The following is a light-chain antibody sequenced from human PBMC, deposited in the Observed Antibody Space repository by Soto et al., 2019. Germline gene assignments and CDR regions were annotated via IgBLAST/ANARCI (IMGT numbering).Light chain of an antibody. CDR3: QQYGSSPFT. Sequence: DIVLTQSPGTLSLSPGERATLSCRASQSISSSYLAWFQQKPGQSPRLLIYGASSRPTGIPDRFSGSGPGTDFTLAISRLEPEDFALYYCQQYGSSPFTFGGGTKVDIK. CDR2: GAS. V-gene: IGKV3-20*01. CDR1: QSISSSY. J-gene: IGKJ4*01.